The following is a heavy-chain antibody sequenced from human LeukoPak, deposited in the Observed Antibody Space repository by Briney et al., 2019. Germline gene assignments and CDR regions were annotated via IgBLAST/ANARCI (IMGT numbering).Heavy chain of an antibody. CDR2: IYYSGST. CDR3: ARTNTVAGTVDY. J-gene: IGHJ4*02. V-gene: IGHV4-59*01. Sequence: SETLSLTCTVSGGSISSYYWSWIRQPPGKGLEWIGYIYYSGSTNYNPFLKSRVTISVDTSKNQFSLKLSSVTAADTAVYYCARTNTVAGTVDYWGQGTLVTVSS. CDR1: GGSISSYY. D-gene: IGHD6-19*01.